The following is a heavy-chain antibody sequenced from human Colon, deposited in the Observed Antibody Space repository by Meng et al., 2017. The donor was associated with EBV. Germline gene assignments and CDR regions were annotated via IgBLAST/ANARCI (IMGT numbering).Heavy chain of an antibody. V-gene: IGHV4-4*02. CDR3: ARDGGVTHIP. CDR2: IYHNGQT. J-gene: IGHJ5*02. Sequence: QLLLQGAGAGLVKPSGTLSLTCAVSGTSISTSNWWSWIRQSPGEGLEWIGAIYHNGQTNYNPSLKSRVSMSVDESKNEFSLNLKSVTAADTAVYYCARDGGVTHIPWGQGVLVTVSS. D-gene: IGHD2-8*02. CDR1: GTSISTSNW.